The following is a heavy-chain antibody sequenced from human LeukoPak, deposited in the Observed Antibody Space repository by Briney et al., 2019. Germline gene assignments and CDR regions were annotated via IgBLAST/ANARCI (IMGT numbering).Heavy chain of an antibody. CDR2: ISYDGSTP. V-gene: IGHV3-30*18. J-gene: IGHJ4*02. CDR1: GFTFSSYG. Sequence: TGGSLRLSCAASGFTFSSYGMHWVRQAPGKGLEWVAVISYDGSTPYYADSVKGRFTISRDNSNNMLSLQMNSLKPEDTAVYYCAKGRMMATIMISFDFWGRGTLVTVSS. CDR3: AKGRMMATIMISFDF. D-gene: IGHD5-24*01.